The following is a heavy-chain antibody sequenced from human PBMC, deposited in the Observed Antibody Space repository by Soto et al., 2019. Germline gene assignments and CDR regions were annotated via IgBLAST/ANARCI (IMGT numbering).Heavy chain of an antibody. CDR1: GGSISSGGYS. V-gene: IGHV4-30-2*01. CDR3: ASLGYSYGYYYFDY. CDR2: IYHSGST. J-gene: IGHJ4*02. D-gene: IGHD5-18*01. Sequence: SETLSLTCAVSGGSISSGGYSWSWIRQPPGKGLEWIGYIYHSGSTYYNPSLKSRVTISVDRSKNQFSLKLSSVTAADTAVYYCASLGYSYGYYYFDYWGQGTLVTVSS.